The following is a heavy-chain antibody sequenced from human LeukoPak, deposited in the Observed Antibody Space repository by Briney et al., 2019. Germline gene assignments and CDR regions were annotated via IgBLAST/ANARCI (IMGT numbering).Heavy chain of an antibody. CDR2: IYYSRST. D-gene: IGHD3-22*01. J-gene: IGHJ5*02. V-gene: IGHV4-59*08. Sequence: AETLSLTCTVSGGSISSYYWSWIRQPPGKGLEWIGYIYYSRSTNYNPSLKSRVTISVDTSKNQFSLKLSSVTAADTAVYYCARRINYYDSSGYAGVNWFDPWGQGTLVSVSS. CDR3: ARRINYYDSSGYAGVNWFDP. CDR1: GGSISSYY.